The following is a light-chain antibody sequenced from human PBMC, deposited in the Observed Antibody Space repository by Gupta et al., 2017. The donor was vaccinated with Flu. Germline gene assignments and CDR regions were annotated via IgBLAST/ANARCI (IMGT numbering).Light chain of an antibody. J-gene: IGKJ1*01. CDR3: QQYGLSPKT. V-gene: IGKV3-20*01. CDR1: QTGTSDY. Sequence: EIVLTQSPGTLSLSPGETASLSCRASQTGTSDYVAWYQQKPGQSPKLLIFGASFRATDIPDRFSGSGSGTDFTLTISRLEPEDFAVYYCQQYGLSPKTFGQGTKVEV. CDR2: GAS.